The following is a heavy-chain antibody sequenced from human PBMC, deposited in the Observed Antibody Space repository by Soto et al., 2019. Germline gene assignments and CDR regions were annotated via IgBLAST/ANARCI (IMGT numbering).Heavy chain of an antibody. Sequence: PGGSLRLSCAASGFTFSSYGMHWVRQAPGKGLEWVAVISYDGSNKYYADSVKGRFTISRDNSKNTLYLQMNSLRAEDTAVYYCAKVSRIFRGAPEYYYYGMHVWGQGTTVTVSS. V-gene: IGHV3-30*18. J-gene: IGHJ6*02. D-gene: IGHD3-10*01. CDR3: AKVSRIFRGAPEYYYYGMHV. CDR2: ISYDGSNK. CDR1: GFTFSSYG.